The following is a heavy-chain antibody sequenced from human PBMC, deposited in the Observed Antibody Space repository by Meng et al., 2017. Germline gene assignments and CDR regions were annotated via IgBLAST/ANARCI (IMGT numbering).Heavy chain of an antibody. CDR2: ISYDGSNK. Sequence: GESLKISCAASGFTFSSYGMHWVRQAPGKGLEWVAVISYDGSNKYYADSVKARFTISRDNSKNTLYLQMNSLRAEDTAVYYCASEEPSFCSGGSCYPRDEPGWVYWGQGTLVTVSS. J-gene: IGHJ4*02. D-gene: IGHD2-15*01. CDR1: GFTFSSYG. V-gene: IGHV3-33*01. CDR3: ASEEPSFCSGGSCYPRDEPGWVY.